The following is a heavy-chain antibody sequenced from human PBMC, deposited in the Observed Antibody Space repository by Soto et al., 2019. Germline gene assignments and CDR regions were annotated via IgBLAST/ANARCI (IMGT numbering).Heavy chain of an antibody. Sequence: EVQLLESGGGLVQPGGSLRLSCAASGFTFSSYAMSWVRQAPGKGLEWVSAIRGSGGSTYYANSVKGRFTISRDNSKNTLYLQMNSLRAEDTGVYYCAKDQLWFVDSISPSGDYWGQGTLVTVSS. V-gene: IGHV3-23*01. CDR3: AKDQLWFVDSISPSGDY. D-gene: IGHD3-10*01. J-gene: IGHJ4*02. CDR1: GFTFSSYA. CDR2: IRGSGGST.